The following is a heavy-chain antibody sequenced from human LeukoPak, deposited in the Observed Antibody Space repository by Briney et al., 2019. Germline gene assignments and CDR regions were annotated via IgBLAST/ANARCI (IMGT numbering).Heavy chain of an antibody. V-gene: IGHV3-33*01. CDR2: IWYDGSNK. Sequence: PGGSLRLSCAASGFTFSSYGMHWVRQAPGKGLEWVAVIWYDGSNKYYADSVKGRFTISRDNSKNTLYLQMNSLRAEDTAVYYCARDRRGRGGSYFDYWGQGTLVTVSS. CDR1: GFTFSSYG. CDR3: ARDRRGRGGSYFDY. J-gene: IGHJ4*02. D-gene: IGHD2-15*01.